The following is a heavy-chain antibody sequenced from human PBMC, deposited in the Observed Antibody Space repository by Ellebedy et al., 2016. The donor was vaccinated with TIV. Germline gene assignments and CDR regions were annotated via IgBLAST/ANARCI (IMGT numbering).Heavy chain of an antibody. D-gene: IGHD3-9*01. Sequence: GESLKISXAASGFTFSSYGMHWVRQAPGKGLEWVAVIWYDGSNKYYADSVKGRFTISRDNSKNTLYLQMNSLRAEDTAVYYCARDQRYFDWSQYYFDYWGQGTLVTVSS. CDR1: GFTFSSYG. CDR2: IWYDGSNK. V-gene: IGHV3-33*01. J-gene: IGHJ4*02. CDR3: ARDQRYFDWSQYYFDY.